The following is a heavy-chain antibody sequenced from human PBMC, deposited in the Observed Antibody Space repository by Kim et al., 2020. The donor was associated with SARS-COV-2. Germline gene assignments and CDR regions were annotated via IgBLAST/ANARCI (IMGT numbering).Heavy chain of an antibody. V-gene: IGHV1-2*02. CDR2: INPDGSDT. CDR1: GYTFTGYY. D-gene: IGHD4-17*01. J-gene: IGHJ4*02. Sequence: ASVMVSCKASGYTFTGYYMHWVRQAPGQGLEWMGWINPDGSDTNYAQKFHGRVTMTRDTSITTAYMELSSLRSDDTAIYYCANVYGDRPVDYWGQGTLVTVSS. CDR3: ANVYGDRPVDY.